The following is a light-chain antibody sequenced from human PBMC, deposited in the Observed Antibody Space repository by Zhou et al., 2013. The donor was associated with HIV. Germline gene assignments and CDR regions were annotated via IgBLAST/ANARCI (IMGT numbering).Light chain of an antibody. Sequence: DIQMTQSPTSLSASVGDRVTITCRPSQTIDNYLNWYQRKPGKAPKLLIYGASILHSGVPSRFSGSGSGTDFTFTISSLQPEDIATYYCQQYDNLPRPPITFGQGTRLEIK. V-gene: IGKV1-33*01. CDR3: QQYDNLPRPPIT. CDR2: GAS. CDR1: QTIDNY. J-gene: IGKJ5*01.